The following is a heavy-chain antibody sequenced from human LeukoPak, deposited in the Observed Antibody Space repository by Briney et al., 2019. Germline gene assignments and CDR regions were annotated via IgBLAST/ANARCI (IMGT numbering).Heavy chain of an antibody. D-gene: IGHD1-14*01. CDR3: LLPSARNVDFDP. CDR2: ISYDGSNK. Sequence: QPGGSLRLSCAASGFTFSSYGMHWVRQAPGKGLEWVAVISYDGSNKYYADSVKGRFTISRGNSKNTLYLQMNSLRAEDTAVYYCLLPSARNVDFDPWGQGTLVTVSS. CDR1: GFTFSSYG. V-gene: IGHV3-30*03. J-gene: IGHJ5*02.